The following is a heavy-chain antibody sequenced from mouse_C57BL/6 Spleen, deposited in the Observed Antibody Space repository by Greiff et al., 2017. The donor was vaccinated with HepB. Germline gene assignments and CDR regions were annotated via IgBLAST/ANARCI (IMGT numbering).Heavy chain of an antibody. D-gene: IGHD2-12*01. CDR2: IYPSDSET. J-gene: IGHJ3*01. V-gene: IGHV1-61*01. CDR3: AAYYSFAY. CDR1: GYTFTSYW. Sequence: QVQLQQPGAELVRPGSSVKLSCKASGYTFTSYWMDWVKQRPGQGLEWIGNIYPSDSETHYNQKFKDKATLTVDKSSSTAYMQLSSLTSEDSAVDYCAAYYSFAYWGQGTLVTVSA.